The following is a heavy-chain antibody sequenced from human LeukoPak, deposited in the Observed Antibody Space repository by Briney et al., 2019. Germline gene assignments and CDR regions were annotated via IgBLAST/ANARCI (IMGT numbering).Heavy chain of an antibody. Sequence: ASVKVSCEATGYSFTAYYIHWVRQAPGQGLEWMGWINPGSGGIKYPQRFQGRVSMTRDTSISTAYLDLSRLTSDDTAVFYCARGRAEGGTIDYWGQGALVTVSS. V-gene: IGHV1-2*02. CDR2: INPGSGGI. J-gene: IGHJ4*02. CDR3: ARGRAEGGTIDY. CDR1: GYSFTAYY. D-gene: IGHD3-10*01.